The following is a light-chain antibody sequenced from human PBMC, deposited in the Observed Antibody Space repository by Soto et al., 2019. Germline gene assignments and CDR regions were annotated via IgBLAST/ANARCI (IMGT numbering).Light chain of an antibody. J-gene: IGKJ1*01. CDR3: QHYNSYSEA. CDR1: QTISSW. Sequence: IQMTQSPSTLSGSVGDRVTITCRASQTISSWLAWYQQKPGKAPKLLIYKASTLKSGVQSRFSGSGSGTEFTLTISSLQPDDFATYYCQHYNSYSEAFGQGTKVDLK. CDR2: KAS. V-gene: IGKV1-5*03.